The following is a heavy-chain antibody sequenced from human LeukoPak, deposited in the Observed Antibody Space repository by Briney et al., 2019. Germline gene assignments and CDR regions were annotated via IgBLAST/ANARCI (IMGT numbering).Heavy chain of an antibody. Sequence: PGGSLRLSCAASGFPFSSYWMSWVRQAPGKGLEWVANIKQDGSEKYYVDSVKGRFTISRDNAKNSLYLQMNSLRAEDTAVYYCASTIVGANYYYYYYMDVWGKGTTVTVSS. CDR2: IKQDGSEK. V-gene: IGHV3-7*01. CDR1: GFPFSSYW. J-gene: IGHJ6*03. D-gene: IGHD1-26*01. CDR3: ASTIVGANYYYYYYMDV.